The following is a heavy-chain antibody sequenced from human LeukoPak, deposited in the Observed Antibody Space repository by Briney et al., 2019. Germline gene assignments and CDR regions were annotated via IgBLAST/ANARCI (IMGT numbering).Heavy chain of an antibody. J-gene: IGHJ5*02. D-gene: IGHD3-16*01. CDR3: ARSGGNWFDP. CDR2: IDPSDSYT. Sequence: GESLKISCKGSGYSFTSYWISWVRQMPGKGLERMGRIDPSDSYTNYSPSFQGHVTISADKSISTAYLQWSSLKASDTAMYYCARSGGNWFDPWGQGTLVTVSS. CDR1: GYSFTSYW. V-gene: IGHV5-10-1*01.